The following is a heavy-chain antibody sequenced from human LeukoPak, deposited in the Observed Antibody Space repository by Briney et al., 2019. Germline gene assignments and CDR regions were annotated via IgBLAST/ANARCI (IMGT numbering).Heavy chain of an antibody. CDR3: ARDYWWNYDY. D-gene: IGHD1-7*01. Sequence: PGGSLRLSCAASGFTFSDYAMHWVRQAPGKGLEWVAVISKDGSDKYYPGSVRGRLTISRDNSKNTIYLQMDSLRAEDTAIYYCARDYWWNYDYWGQGTLVTVPS. CDR2: ISKDGSDK. J-gene: IGHJ4*02. V-gene: IGHV3-30-3*01. CDR1: GFTFSDYA.